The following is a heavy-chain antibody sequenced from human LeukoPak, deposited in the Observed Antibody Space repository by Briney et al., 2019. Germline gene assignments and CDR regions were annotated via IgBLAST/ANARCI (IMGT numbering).Heavy chain of an antibody. J-gene: IGHJ4*02. CDR1: GYTLTELS. D-gene: IGHD3-16*01. CDR3: ARSSQTRPLQPLRY. Sequence: ASVKVSCKVSGYTLTELSMHWVRQAPGKGLEWMGGFDPEDGETIYAQKFQGRVTITADESTSTAYMELSSLRSEDTAVYYCARSSQTRPLQPLRYWGQGTLVTVSS. V-gene: IGHV1-24*01. CDR2: FDPEDGET.